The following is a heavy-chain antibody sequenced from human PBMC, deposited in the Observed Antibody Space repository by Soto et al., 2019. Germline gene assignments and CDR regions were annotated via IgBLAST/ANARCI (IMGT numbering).Heavy chain of an antibody. Sequence: TLSLTCAVYGGSFSGYYWSWIRQPPGKGLEWIGEINHSGSTNYNPSLKSRVTISVDTSKNQFSLKLSSVTAADTAVYYCARDYPGSSSSWPIDYWGQGTLVTVSS. V-gene: IGHV4-34*01. CDR3: ARDYPGSSSSWPIDY. D-gene: IGHD6-13*01. CDR2: INHSGST. CDR1: GGSFSGYY. J-gene: IGHJ4*02.